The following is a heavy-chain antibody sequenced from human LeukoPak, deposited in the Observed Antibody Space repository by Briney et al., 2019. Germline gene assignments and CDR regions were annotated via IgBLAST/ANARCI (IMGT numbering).Heavy chain of an antibody. V-gene: IGHV3-23*01. CDR1: GFTFNSYA. CDR3: AKGSPPDYYDSGVYYPWRYYSMDV. Sequence: GGSLRLSCAVSGFTFNSYAMSWVRQAPGRGLEWIFIISSGSDTTYYADSVKGRFTISRDNSKNTLYLQMHSLRVEGTAVFYCAKGSPPDYYDSGVYYPWRYYSMDVWGQGTTVTVSS. J-gene: IGHJ6*02. CDR2: ISSGSDTT. D-gene: IGHD3-22*01.